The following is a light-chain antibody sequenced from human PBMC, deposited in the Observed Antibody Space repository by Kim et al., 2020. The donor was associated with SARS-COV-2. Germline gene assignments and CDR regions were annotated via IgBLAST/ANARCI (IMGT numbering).Light chain of an antibody. J-gene: IGKJ5*01. V-gene: IGKV3-11*01. CDR1: QSVSSQ. CDR2: DAS. CDR3: QQRRYWPVT. Sequence: LSPGERAPLYCRASQSVSSQLAWYQQKPGQAPRLLIYDASNRATGIPAMFSGSESGTDFTLTISRLEPEDFALYYCQQRRYWPVTFGQGTRLEIK.